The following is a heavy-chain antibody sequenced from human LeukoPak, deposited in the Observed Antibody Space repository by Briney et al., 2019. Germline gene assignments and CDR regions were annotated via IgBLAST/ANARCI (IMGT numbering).Heavy chain of an antibody. CDR1: GYSISSGYY. D-gene: IGHD3-9*01. CDR2: IYHSGST. Sequence: SETLSLTCAVSGYSISSGYYWGWIRQPPGKGLEWIGSIYHSGSTYYNPSLKSRVTISVDTSKNQFSLKLSSVTAADTAVYYCASEVDLTGFIFGFVIWGQGTLVTVSS. V-gene: IGHV4-38-2*01. CDR3: ASEVDLTGFIFGFVI. J-gene: IGHJ4*02.